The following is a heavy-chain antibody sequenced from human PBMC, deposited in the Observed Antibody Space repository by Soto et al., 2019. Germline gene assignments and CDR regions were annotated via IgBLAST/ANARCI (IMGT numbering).Heavy chain of an antibody. Sequence: SETLSLTCSVNGGSFSYYYWSWIRQSPGKGLEWIGEINHSGTINFNPSLKSRVTISIDTSENQFSLPLRSVTAADTAIYYCARSFRGVSLDWGQGTLVTVSS. V-gene: IGHV4-34*01. J-gene: IGHJ4*02. D-gene: IGHD3-10*01. CDR3: ARSFRGVSLD. CDR2: INHSGTI. CDR1: GGSFSYYY.